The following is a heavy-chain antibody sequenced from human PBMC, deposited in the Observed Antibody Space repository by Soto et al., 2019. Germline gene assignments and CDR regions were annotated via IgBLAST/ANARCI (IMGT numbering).Heavy chain of an antibody. CDR1: GFTFGTYA. V-gene: IGHV3-23*04. D-gene: IGHD1-1*01. Sequence: EVQLVESGGGLVQPGGSQRLSCAASGFTFGTYAMSWVRQAPGKGPEWISVISDGGDTTYYADSVKGRFTISRDNSKNPLYLQVTSLRAEDTAVYYCAREGRDDRYFDLWGRGTLVSVSS. J-gene: IGHJ2*01. CDR3: AREGRDDRYFDL. CDR2: ISDGGDTT.